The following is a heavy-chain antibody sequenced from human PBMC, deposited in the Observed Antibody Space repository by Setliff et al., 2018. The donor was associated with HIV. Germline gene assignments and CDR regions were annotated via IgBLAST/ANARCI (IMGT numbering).Heavy chain of an antibody. CDR3: TTGTGWELLGAFDI. V-gene: IGHV3-15*01. CDR1: GFTFISAW. D-gene: IGHD1-26*01. CDR2: IKSKTDGGTA. J-gene: IGHJ3*02. Sequence: GGSLRLSCAPSGFTFISAWMTWVRQAPGKGLEWVGRIKSKTDGGTADYAAPVKGRFTISRDDYTLYLQMNSLKTEDTGVYFCTTGTGWELLGAFDIWGPGTMVTVSS.